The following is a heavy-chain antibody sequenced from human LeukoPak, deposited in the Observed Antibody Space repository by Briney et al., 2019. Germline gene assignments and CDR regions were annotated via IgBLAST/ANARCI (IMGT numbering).Heavy chain of an antibody. D-gene: IGHD2-15*01. CDR2: INHSGST. CDR3: SGGDSGDFDY. Sequence: PSETLSLTCAVYGGSFSGYYWSWIRQPPGKGLEWIGEINHSGSTNYNPSLKSRVTISVDTSKNQFSLKLSSVTAADTAVYYCSGGDSGDFDYCCQGTLVTVSS. V-gene: IGHV4-34*01. J-gene: IGHJ4*02. CDR1: GGSFSGYY.